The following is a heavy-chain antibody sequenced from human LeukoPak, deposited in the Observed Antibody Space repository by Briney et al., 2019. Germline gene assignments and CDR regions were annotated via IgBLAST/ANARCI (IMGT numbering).Heavy chain of an antibody. CDR1: GFTFSSYS. CDR2: ISSSSSTI. Sequence: PGGSLRLSCAASGFTFSSYSMNWVRQAPGKGLEWVSYISSSSSTIYYADSVKGRFTISRDNAKNSPYLQMNSLRAEDTAVYYCARLLAAPTPDYWGQGTLVTVSS. D-gene: IGHD6-19*01. J-gene: IGHJ4*02. V-gene: IGHV3-48*04. CDR3: ARLLAAPTPDY.